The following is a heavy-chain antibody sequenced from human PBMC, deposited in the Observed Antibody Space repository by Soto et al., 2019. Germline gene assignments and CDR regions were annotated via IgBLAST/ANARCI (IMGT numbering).Heavy chain of an antibody. CDR2: IYYSGST. D-gene: IGHD5-18*01. V-gene: IGHV4-31*03. CDR1: GGSISSGGYY. CDR3: AGVNTAMVTTRWFDP. Sequence: SETLSLTCTVSGGSISSGGYYWSWIRQHPGKGLEWIGYIYYSGSTYYNPSLKSRVTISVDTSKNQFSLKVSSVTAAATAVYYCAGVNTAMVTTRWFDPWGQGTLVTVSS. J-gene: IGHJ5*02.